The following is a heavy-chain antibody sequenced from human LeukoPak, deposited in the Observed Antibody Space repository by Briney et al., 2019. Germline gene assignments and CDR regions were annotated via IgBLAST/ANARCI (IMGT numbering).Heavy chain of an antibody. CDR3: ARDRDRAAATHYGMDV. CDR1: GGSISSYY. CDR2: IYYSGST. J-gene: IGHJ6*02. V-gene: IGHV4-59*01. Sequence: SETLSLTCTVSGGSISSYYWSWIRQPPAKGLEWIGYIYYSGSTNYNPSLKSRVTISVDTSKNQFSLKLSSVTAADTAVYYCARDRDRAAATHYGMDVWGQGTTVTVSS. D-gene: IGHD6-13*01.